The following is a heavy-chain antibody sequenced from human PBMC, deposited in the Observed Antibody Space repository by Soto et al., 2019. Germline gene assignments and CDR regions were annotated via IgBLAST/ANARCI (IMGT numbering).Heavy chain of an antibody. CDR2: INPNGGST. CDR3: ARCVERNSSGWYFYFDY. CDR1: ADTFTSYY. J-gene: IGHJ4*02. Sequence: GASVKVSCKAPADTFTSYYIHWVRQAPGHGLEWMGIINPNGGSTRFAQTFQGRITMTTDTSTSTVYMELRSLRSEDTAVYYCARCVERNSSGWYFYFDYWGQGTLVTVSS. V-gene: IGHV1-46*01. D-gene: IGHD6-19*01.